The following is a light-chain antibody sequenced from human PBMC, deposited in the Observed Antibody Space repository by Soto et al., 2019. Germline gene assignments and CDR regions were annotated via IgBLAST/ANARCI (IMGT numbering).Light chain of an antibody. CDR3: GTWYSHRSAGM. Sequence: QSVLTQPPSVSAAPGQKVTISCSGSSSNIENNYVSWYQHLPGTAPKLLIYDNNKRPSGIPDRFSGSKSGTSATLGITGLQTGDEADYYCGTWYSHRSAGMFGGGTKLTVL. CDR2: DNN. J-gene: IGLJ3*02. V-gene: IGLV1-51*01. CDR1: SSNIENNY.